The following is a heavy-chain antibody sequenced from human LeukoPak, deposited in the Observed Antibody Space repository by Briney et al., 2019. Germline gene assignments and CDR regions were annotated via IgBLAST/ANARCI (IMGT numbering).Heavy chain of an antibody. D-gene: IGHD4/OR15-4a*01. Sequence: PGGSLRLSCAPSGFTLRTYWMRWVRQAPGKGLEWVASINQGGSETYYVESVKGRFTISRDNAMNSFFLQMNSLRAEDTAVYYCASSIGDLTIYDCWGQGTLVTVSS. CDR1: GFTLRTYW. CDR2: INQGGSET. CDR3: ASSIGDLTIYDC. V-gene: IGHV3-7*01. J-gene: IGHJ4*02.